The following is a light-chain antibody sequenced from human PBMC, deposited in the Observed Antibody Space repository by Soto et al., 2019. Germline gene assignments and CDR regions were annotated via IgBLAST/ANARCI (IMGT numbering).Light chain of an antibody. CDR2: KAS. V-gene: IGKV1-5*03. CDR1: QPISSR. CDR3: QHYNSYSEA. Sequence: DIQMTQSPSTLSGSVGDRVTITCRASQPISSRLAWYQQKPGKAPKRLIYKASTLKSGVPSRFSGRGSGTEFTLTISSLQPDDFATYYCQHYNSYSEAFGQGTKVDIK. J-gene: IGKJ1*01.